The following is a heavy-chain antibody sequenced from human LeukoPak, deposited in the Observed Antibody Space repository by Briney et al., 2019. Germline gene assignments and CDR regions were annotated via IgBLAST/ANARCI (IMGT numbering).Heavy chain of an antibody. CDR3: ARDGPQPGYCTNGVCYEFDY. CDR1: GFTFSSYA. J-gene: IGHJ4*02. V-gene: IGHV3-30-3*01. Sequence: PGGSLRLSCAASGFTFSSYAMHWVRQAPGKGLEWVAVISYDGSNKYYADSVKGRFTISRDNSKNTLYLQMNSLRAEDTAVYYCARDGPQPGYCTNGVCYEFDYWGQGTLVTVSS. D-gene: IGHD2-8*01. CDR2: ISYDGSNK.